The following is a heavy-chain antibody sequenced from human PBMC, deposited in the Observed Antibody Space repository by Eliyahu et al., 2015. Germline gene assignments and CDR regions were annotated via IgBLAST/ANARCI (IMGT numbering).Heavy chain of an antibody. D-gene: IGHD3-22*01. V-gene: IGHV1-18*01. CDR3: ARALEEYYYDSSGYYPGY. CDR2: ISAYNGNT. J-gene: IGHJ4*02. Sequence: QVQLVQSGAEVKKPGASVKVSCKASGYTFTSYGISWVRQAPGQGLEWMGWISAYNGNTNYAQKLQGRVTMTTDTSTSTAYMELRSLRSDDTAVYYCARALEEYYYDSSGYYPGYWGQGTLVTVSS. CDR1: GYTFTSYG.